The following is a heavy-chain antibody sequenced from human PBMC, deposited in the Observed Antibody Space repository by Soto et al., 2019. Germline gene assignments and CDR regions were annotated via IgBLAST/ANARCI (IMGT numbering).Heavy chain of an antibody. CDR1: GGSFSGYY. Sequence: SETLSLTCAVYGGSFSGYYWSWIRQPPGKGLEWIGEINHSGSTNYNPSLKSRVTISVDTSKNQFSLKLSSVTAADTAVYYCARGPLMVYAIGYYGMDVWGQGTTVTVSS. J-gene: IGHJ6*02. D-gene: IGHD2-8*01. CDR2: INHSGST. V-gene: IGHV4-34*01. CDR3: ARGPLMVYAIGYYGMDV.